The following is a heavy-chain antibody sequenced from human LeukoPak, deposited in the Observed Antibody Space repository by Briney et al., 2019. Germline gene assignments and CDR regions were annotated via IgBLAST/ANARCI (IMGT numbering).Heavy chain of an antibody. D-gene: IGHD2-2*01. CDR1: GYTFTGYY. CDR2: INPNSGGT. J-gene: IGHJ4*02. Sequence: ASVKVSCKASGYTFTGYYMHWVRQAPGQGLEWMGWINPNSGGTNYAQKFQGWVTMTRDTSISTAYMELSRLRSDDTAVYYCARGWVVPAASTSPDFDYWGQGTLVTVSS. V-gene: IGHV1-2*04. CDR3: ARGWVVPAASTSPDFDY.